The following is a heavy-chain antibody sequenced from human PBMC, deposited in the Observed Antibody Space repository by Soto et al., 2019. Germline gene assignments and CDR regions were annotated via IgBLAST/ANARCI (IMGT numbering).Heavy chain of an antibody. CDR1: GFSFGSYW. CDR3: ASDEGCGGGSCYSIWRY. J-gene: IGHJ4*02. CDR2: IKEDGSEK. V-gene: IGHV3-7*01. D-gene: IGHD2-15*01. Sequence: EVQLVESGGGLVQPGGSLRLSCAASGFSFGSYWISWVRQAPGKGLEWVANIKEDGSEKYYVDSVKGRFTISRDNAKNSLYMQMNSLRAEETAVYYCASDEGCGGGSCYSIWRYWGQGTLVTVSP.